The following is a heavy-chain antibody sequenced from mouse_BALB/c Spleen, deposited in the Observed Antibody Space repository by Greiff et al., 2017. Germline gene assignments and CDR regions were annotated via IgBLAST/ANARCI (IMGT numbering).Heavy chain of an antibody. Sequence: EGQLQESGAELVRSGASVKLSCTASGFNIKDYYMHWVKQRPEQGLEWIGWIDPENGDTEYAPKFQGKATMTADTSSNTAYLQLSSLTSEDTAVYYCNAYYGSSYLDYWGQGTTLTVSS. D-gene: IGHD1-1*01. CDR2: IDPENGDT. V-gene: IGHV14-4*02. CDR3: NAYYGSSYLDY. CDR1: GFNIKDYY. J-gene: IGHJ2*01.